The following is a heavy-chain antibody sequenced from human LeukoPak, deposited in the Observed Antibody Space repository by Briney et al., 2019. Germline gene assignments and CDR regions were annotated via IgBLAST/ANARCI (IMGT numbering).Heavy chain of an antibody. CDR2: IYYSGST. Sequence: KSSETLSLTCAVSGDSISGFYWSWIRQPPGKGLEWIGYIYYSGSTNYNPSLKSRVTISVDTSKNQFSLKLTSVTAADTAVYYCAREVVAAAGTVDYWGQGTLVTVSS. J-gene: IGHJ4*02. D-gene: IGHD6-13*01. CDR3: AREVVAAAGTVDY. V-gene: IGHV4-59*01. CDR1: GDSISGFY.